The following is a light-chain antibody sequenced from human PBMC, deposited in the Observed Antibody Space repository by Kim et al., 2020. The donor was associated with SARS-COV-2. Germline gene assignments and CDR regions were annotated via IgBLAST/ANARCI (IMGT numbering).Light chain of an antibody. V-gene: IGKV3-11*01. CDR1: QSVSSD. CDR3: QQRKTWPIT. Sequence: SAPGERATRPCRASQSVSSDLAWYQKKRGRAPRLVSYDASNRATGIPARFSGRGSGTDFTLTISSLEAEDFAVYYCQQRKTWPITFGQGTRLEIK. CDR2: DAS. J-gene: IGKJ5*01.